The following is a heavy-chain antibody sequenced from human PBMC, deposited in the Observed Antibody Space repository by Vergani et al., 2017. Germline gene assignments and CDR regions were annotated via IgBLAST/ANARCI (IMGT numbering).Heavy chain of an antibody. Sequence: EVQLVESGGGLVKPGGSLRLSCAASGFTFSSYSMNWVRQAPGKGLEWVSSISSSSSYIYYADSVKGRFTISRDNAKNSLYLQMNSLRAEDTAVYYCARDCGSSGYYIGYYYYYYMDVWGKGTTVTVSS. CDR1: GFTFSSYS. CDR3: ARDCGSSGYYIGYYYYYYMDV. J-gene: IGHJ6*03. CDR2: ISSSSSYI. V-gene: IGHV3-21*01. D-gene: IGHD3-22*01.